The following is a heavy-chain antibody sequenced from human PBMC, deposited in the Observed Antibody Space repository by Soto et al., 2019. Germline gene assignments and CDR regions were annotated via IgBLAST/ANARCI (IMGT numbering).Heavy chain of an antibody. CDR2: LDTAGNT. V-gene: IGHV3-13*01. CDR1: GFSLSNYD. J-gene: IGHJ4*02. D-gene: IGHD3-10*01. CDR3: ARSKMVRGTVDPGVSAPVDY. Sequence: GGSLRLSCVASGFSLSNYDMYWVRQATGKGLEWVSTLDTAGNTHFPDAVKGRFTISREDATNSLYLQMNSLRAGDTAIYYCARSKMVRGTVDPGVSAPVDYWGQGTLVTVS.